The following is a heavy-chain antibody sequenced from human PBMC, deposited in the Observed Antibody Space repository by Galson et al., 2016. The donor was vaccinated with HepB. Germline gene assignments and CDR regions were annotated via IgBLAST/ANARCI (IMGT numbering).Heavy chain of an antibody. CDR3: ARAGLLTKSSFES. D-gene: IGHD4/OR15-4a*01. CDR2: VYRGKT. CDR1: DGSISSGSFS. Sequence: ETLSLTCTVSDGSISSGSFSWGWIRQPPGKGLETIGTVYRGKTYYNPSLEGRVTISVDMSTDLLSLKLTSLTAADAGVYYCARAGLLTKSSFESWGHGILVAVSS. J-gene: IGHJ4*01. V-gene: IGHV4-39*01.